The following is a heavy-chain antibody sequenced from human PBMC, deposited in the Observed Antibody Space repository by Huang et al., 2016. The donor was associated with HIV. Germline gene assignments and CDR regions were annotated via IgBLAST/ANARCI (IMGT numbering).Heavy chain of an antibody. Sequence: EVQLVESGGGLVQPGGSLRLSCAASGFSISSYWMHWVRQAPGKGLGWVSRSNREGSSTSYADSVKGRVTISRDNAKNTLYLQMNSLRAEDTAVYYCARDPRIQSWLNFFDYWGQGTLVSVSS. D-gene: IGHD3-22*01. V-gene: IGHV3-74*01. CDR2: SNREGSST. CDR1: GFSISSYW. J-gene: IGHJ4*02. CDR3: ARDPRIQSWLNFFDY.